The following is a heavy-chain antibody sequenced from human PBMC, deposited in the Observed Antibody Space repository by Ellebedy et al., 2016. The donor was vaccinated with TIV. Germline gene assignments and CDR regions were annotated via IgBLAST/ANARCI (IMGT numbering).Heavy chain of an antibody. J-gene: IGHJ4*02. D-gene: IGHD4-17*01. CDR3: ASGPSDYGDYVLY. CDR1: GFSFASYG. Sequence: PGGSLRLSCAASGFSFASYGMNWVRQAPGKGLEWVSLITDSGGSTYYADSVKGRFTISRDNSKNTMYLQMNSLRAEDTAVYYCASGPSDYGDYVLYWGQGTLVTVSS. V-gene: IGHV3-23*01. CDR2: ITDSGGST.